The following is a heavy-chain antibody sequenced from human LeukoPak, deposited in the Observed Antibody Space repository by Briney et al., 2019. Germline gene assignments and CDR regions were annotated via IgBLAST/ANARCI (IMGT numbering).Heavy chain of an antibody. CDR3: ARDLRVAATYWFDP. D-gene: IGHD2-15*01. J-gene: IGHJ5*02. Sequence: PGGSLRLSCAASGFTFSSYAMHWVRQAPGKGLEWVVVISYDGSNKYYADSVKGRFTISRDNSKNTLYLQMNSLRAEDTAVYYCARDLRVAATYWFDPWGQGTLVTVSS. CDR2: ISYDGSNK. V-gene: IGHV3-30*04. CDR1: GFTFSSYA.